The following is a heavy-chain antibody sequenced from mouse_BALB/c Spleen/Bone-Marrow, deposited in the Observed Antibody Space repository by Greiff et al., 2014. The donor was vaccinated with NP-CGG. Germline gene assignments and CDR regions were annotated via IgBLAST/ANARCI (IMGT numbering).Heavy chain of an antibody. CDR2: ISSGGST. D-gene: IGHD2-5*01. CDR3: ARRKTTILTTFYWYFDV. Sequence: EVMLVESGGGLVKPGGSLKLSCAASGFTFSGYAMSWVRQIPEKRLEWVASISSGGSTFYPDSVKGRFTISRDNARNILYLQMSSLRSEDTAMYYCARRKTTILTTFYWYFDVWGAGTTVTVSS. CDR1: GFTFSGYA. J-gene: IGHJ1*01. V-gene: IGHV5-6-5*01.